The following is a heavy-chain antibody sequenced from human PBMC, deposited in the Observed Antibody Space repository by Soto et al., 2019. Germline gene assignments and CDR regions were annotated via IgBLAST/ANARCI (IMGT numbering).Heavy chain of an antibody. D-gene: IGHD7-27*01. CDR2: IYHSGST. V-gene: IGHV4-38-2*01. Sequence: PSETLSLTCAVSGYSISSGYYWGWIRQPPGKGREWIGSIYHSGSTYYNPSLKSRVTISLDTSKNQFSLKLSSVTAADTAVYYFFRAPGALAYFLDYLGQGHLVTVSS. CDR3: FRAPGALAYFLDY. CDR1: GYSISSGYY. J-gene: IGHJ4*02.